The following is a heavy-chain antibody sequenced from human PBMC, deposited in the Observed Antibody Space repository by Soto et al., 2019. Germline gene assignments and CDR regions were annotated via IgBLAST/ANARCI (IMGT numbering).Heavy chain of an antibody. V-gene: IGHV4-59*01. CDR1: GGSISSYY. CDR2: IYYSGST. J-gene: IGHJ6*04. CDR3: ARDQGVRGVIRALDV. D-gene: IGHD3-10*01. Sequence: SETLSLTCTVSGGSISSYYWSWIRQPPGKGLEWIGYIYYSGSTNYNPSLKSRVTISVDTSKNQFSLKLSSVTAADTAVYYCARDQGVRGVIRALDVWGKGTTVTVSS.